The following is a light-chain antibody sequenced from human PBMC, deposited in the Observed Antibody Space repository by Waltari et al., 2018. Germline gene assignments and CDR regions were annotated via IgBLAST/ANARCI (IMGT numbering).Light chain of an antibody. J-gene: IGLJ1*01. CDR1: STDLASYNL. CDR2: EAT. CDR3: CSYTGSSTSYG. Sequence: QSALSQPASVSGSPGQSLTITCTGASTDLASYNLVAWYQHHPNQAPKLIIYEATKRPSGISHRFSGAKSGATASLRISGLQADDEADYYCCSYTGSSTSYGCGGGTKVTVL. V-gene: IGLV2-23*01.